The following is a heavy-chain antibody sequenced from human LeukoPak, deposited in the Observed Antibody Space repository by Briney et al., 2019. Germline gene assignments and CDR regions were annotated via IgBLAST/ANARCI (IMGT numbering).Heavy chain of an antibody. CDR3: ARVPTNDYYNSSGYHGY. CDR2: INPNSGGT. J-gene: IGHJ4*02. Sequence: GASVKVSCKASGYTFTGYYMHWVRQAPGQGLEWMGWINPNSGGTNYAQKFQGRVTMTRDTSISTAYMELSRLRSDDTAVYYCARVPTNDYYNSSGYHGYWDQGTLVTVSS. CDR1: GYTFTGYY. V-gene: IGHV1-2*02. D-gene: IGHD3-22*01.